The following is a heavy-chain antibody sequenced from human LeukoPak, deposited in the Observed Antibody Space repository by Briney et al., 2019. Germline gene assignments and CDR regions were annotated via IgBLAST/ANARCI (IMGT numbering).Heavy chain of an antibody. J-gene: IGHJ4*02. Sequence: GGSLRLSCTASGFTFSTYAMIWVRQAPGKGLQWVSAISYNGGTTFVADSVKGRFTISRDNSKNTLYLQMNSLRAEDTAVYYCARVGCSSTSCYDGPPDYWGQGTLVTVSS. D-gene: IGHD2-2*01. V-gene: IGHV3-23*01. CDR3: ARVGCSSTSCYDGPPDY. CDR1: GFTFSTYA. CDR2: ISYNGGTT.